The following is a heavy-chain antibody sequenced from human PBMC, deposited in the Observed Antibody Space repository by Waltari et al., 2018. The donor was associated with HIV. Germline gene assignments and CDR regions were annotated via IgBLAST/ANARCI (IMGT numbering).Heavy chain of an antibody. V-gene: IGHV1-69*01. CDR2: FLPLFGTP. J-gene: IGHJ4*02. CDR1: GGSFTSHA. D-gene: IGHD2-8*01. CDR3: ARPSCRKGVCWLPY. Sequence: QVQLVQSGAEVKKPGSSVKVSCKASGGSFTSHAIVWVRLAPGQGLECLGGFLPLFGTPNYAQRFQGRVTITADESTSTSHMELSSLRSDDTAMYYCARPSCRKGVCWLPYWGQGTLVTVSS.